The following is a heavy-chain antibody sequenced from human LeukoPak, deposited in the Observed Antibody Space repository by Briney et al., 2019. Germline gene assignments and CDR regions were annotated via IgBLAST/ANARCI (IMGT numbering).Heavy chain of an antibody. Sequence: GGSLRLSCAASGFTFSSYAMSWVRQAPGKGLEWVSAISGSGGSTYYADSVKGRFTISRDNSKNTLYLQMNSLRAEDTAVYYCARESNCGSTSCYPDAFDIWGQGTMVTVSS. V-gene: IGHV3-23*01. CDR3: ARESNCGSTSCYPDAFDI. D-gene: IGHD2-2*01. CDR2: ISGSGGST. CDR1: GFTFSSYA. J-gene: IGHJ3*02.